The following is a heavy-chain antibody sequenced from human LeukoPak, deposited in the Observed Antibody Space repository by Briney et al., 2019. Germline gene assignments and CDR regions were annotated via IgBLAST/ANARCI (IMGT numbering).Heavy chain of an antibody. CDR1: GFTLSSYG. J-gene: IGHJ4*02. Sequence: PGRSLRLSCAASGFTLSSYGMHWVRQAPGKGLEWVAVIWYDGSNKYYADSVKGRFTISRDNSKNTLYLQMNSLRAEDTAVYYCARMYSSGWYYFDYWGQGTLVTVSS. CDR2: IWYDGSNK. V-gene: IGHV3-33*01. D-gene: IGHD6-19*01. CDR3: ARMYSSGWYYFDY.